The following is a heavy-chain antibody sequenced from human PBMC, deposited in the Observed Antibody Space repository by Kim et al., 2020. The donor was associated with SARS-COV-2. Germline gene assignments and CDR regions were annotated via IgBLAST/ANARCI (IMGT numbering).Heavy chain of an antibody. Sequence: SVKSRITINPDTSKNQFFLQLNSVTPEDTAIYYCTRRHCGSTSCRGGFDPWGQGTLVTVSS. CDR3: TRRHCGSTSCRGGFDP. V-gene: IGHV6-1*01. D-gene: IGHD2-2*01. J-gene: IGHJ5*02.